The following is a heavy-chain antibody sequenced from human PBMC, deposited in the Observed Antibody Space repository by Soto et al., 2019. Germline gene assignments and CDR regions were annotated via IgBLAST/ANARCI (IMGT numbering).Heavy chain of an antibody. J-gene: IGHJ4*02. V-gene: IGHV1-2*02. CDR3: ARARQVGDLVDY. D-gene: IGHD2-21*02. Sequence: ASVKVSCKASGYTFTGYYMHWVRQAPGQGLEWMGWINPNSGGTNYAQKFQGRVTMTRDTSISTAYMELSRLRSDDTAVYYCARARQVGDLVDYWGQGTLVTVSS. CDR2: INPNSGGT. CDR1: GYTFTGYY.